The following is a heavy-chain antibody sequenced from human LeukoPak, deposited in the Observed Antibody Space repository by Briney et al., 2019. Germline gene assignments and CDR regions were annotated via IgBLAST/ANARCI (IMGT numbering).Heavy chain of an antibody. J-gene: IGHJ4*02. D-gene: IGHD6-19*01. V-gene: IGHV4-59*01. CDR2: VYYSGST. CDR3: ARAPVKGLAGLVY. CDR1: GGSISSYY. Sequence: SETLSLTCTVSGGSISSYYWSWIRQPPGKGLEWIGYVYYSGSTNYNPSLKSRVTISVDTSKNQFSLKLSSVTAADTAVYYCARAPVKGLAGLVYWGQGTLVTVSS.